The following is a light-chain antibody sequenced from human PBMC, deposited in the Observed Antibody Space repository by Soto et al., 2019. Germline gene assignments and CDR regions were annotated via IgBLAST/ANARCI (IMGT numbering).Light chain of an antibody. J-gene: IGKJ4*01. Sequence: DIVVTQSPATLSASPGERVTLSCRASQFVSIRLAWYQRRPGQVPRLLIYGASNRATGIPDRFSGSGSGTDFTLTISTLQPEDFAVYYCQQYDAWPLTFGGGTKVDIK. V-gene: IGKV3D-15*01. CDR2: GAS. CDR3: QQYDAWPLT. CDR1: QFVSIR.